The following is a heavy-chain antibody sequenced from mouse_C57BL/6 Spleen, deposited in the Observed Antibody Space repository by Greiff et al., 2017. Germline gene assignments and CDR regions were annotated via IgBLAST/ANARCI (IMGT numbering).Heavy chain of an antibody. D-gene: IGHD3-3*01. J-gene: IGHJ2*01. V-gene: IGHV1-50*01. CDR1: GYTFTSYW. CDR2: IDPSDSYT. Sequence: VQLQQSGAELVKPGASVKLSCKASGYTFTSYWMQWVKQRPGQGLEWIGEIDPSDSYTNYNQKFKGKATLTVDTSSSTAYMQLSSLTSEDSAVYYCARGGPQYYFDYWGQGTTLTVSS. CDR3: ARGGPQYYFDY.